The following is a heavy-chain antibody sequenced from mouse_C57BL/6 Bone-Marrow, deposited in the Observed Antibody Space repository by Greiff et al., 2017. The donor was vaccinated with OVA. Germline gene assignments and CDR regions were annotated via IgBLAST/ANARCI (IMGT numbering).Heavy chain of an antibody. CDR2: ISNGSGST. CDR1: GFTFSDYY. V-gene: IGHV5-12*01. CDR3: ARQIYYGNYDYFDY. Sequence: EVQRVESGGGLVQPGGSLKLSCAASGFTFSDYYMYWVRQTPEKRLEWVAYISNGSGSTYYPDTVKGRFTISRDNAKNTLYLQMSRLKSEDTAMYYCARQIYYGNYDYFDYWGQGTTLTVSS. D-gene: IGHD2-1*01. J-gene: IGHJ2*01.